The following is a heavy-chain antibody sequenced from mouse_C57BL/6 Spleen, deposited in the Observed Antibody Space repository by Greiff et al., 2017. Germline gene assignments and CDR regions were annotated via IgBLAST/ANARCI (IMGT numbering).Heavy chain of an antibody. J-gene: IGHJ2*01. CDR1: GFTFSDYG. D-gene: IGHD2-4*01. V-gene: IGHV5-17*01. CDR2: ISSGSSTI. CDR3: ARNDYDVYLDY. Sequence: DVKLVESGGGLVKPGGSLKLSCAASGFTFSDYGMHWVRQAPEKGLEWVAYISSGSSTIYYADTVKGRFTISRDNAKNTLFLQMTSLRSEDTAMYYCARNDYDVYLDYWGQGTTLTVSS.